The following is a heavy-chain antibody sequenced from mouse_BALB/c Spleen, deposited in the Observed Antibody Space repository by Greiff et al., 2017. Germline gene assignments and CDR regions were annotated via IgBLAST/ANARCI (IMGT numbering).Heavy chain of an antibody. V-gene: IGHV5-17*02. CDR1: GFTFSSFG. D-gene: IGHD2-1*01. CDR2: ISSGSSTI. CDR3: ARSNYGNYWFAY. J-gene: IGHJ3*01. Sequence: VQLKESGGGLVQPGGSRKLSCAASGFTFSSFGMHWVRQAPEKGLEWVAYISSGSSTIYYADTVKGRFTISRDNPKNTLFLQMTSLRSEDTAMYYCARSNYGNYWFAYWGQGTLVTVSA.